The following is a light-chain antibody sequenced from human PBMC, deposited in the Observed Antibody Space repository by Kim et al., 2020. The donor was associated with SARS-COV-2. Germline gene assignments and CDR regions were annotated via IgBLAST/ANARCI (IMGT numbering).Light chain of an antibody. CDR2: DVS. CDR1: SSDVGGYNY. Sequence: QSITTSCTGTSSDVGGYNYVSWYQQHPGKAPKLMIYDVSKRPSGVSNRFSGSKSGNTASLTISGLQAEDEADYYCSSYTSSSTNVVFGGGTQLTVL. CDR3: SSYTSSSTNVV. V-gene: IGLV2-14*04. J-gene: IGLJ2*01.